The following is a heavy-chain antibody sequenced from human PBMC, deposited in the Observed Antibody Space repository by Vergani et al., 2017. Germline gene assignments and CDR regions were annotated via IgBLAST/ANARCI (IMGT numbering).Heavy chain of an antibody. CDR2: ISSSSSYT. J-gene: IGHJ6*02. CDR1: GFTFRDYY. V-gene: IGHV3-11*05. D-gene: IGHD5-18*01. CDR3: AREGMQLINGMDV. Sequence: QVQLVESGGGLVKPGGSLRLSCAASGFTFRDYYMSWIRQAPGKGLEWVSYISSSSSYTNYADSVKGRFTISRDNAKNSLYLQMNSLRAEDTAVYYCAREGMQLINGMDVWGQGTTVTVSS.